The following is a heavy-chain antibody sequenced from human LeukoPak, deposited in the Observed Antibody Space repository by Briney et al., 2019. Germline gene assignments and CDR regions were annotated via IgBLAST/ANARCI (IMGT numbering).Heavy chain of an antibody. CDR3: ARRGRLAGTTVASGAFDI. CDR1: GGTFSSYA. J-gene: IGHJ3*02. CDR2: TIPIFGTA. V-gene: IGHV1-69*01. D-gene: IGHD4-23*01. Sequence: SVKVSCKASGGTFSSYAISWVRQAPGQGLEWMGGTIPIFGTASYAQKFQGRVTITADESTSTAYMELSSLRSEDTAVYYCARRGRLAGTTVASGAFDIWGQGTMVTVSS.